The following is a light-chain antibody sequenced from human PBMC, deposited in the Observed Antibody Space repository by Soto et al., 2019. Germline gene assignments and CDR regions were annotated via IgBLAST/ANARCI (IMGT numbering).Light chain of an antibody. J-gene: IGLJ1*01. Sequence: ALTQPASVSGSPGQSITISCTGTSSDIGASNYVSWYQQHPGQAPKLMISDVSNRPSGISDRFSGSKSGNTASLTISGLQAEDEADYYCYSCSRNSDTRDVFGTGTKLTVL. V-gene: IGLV2-14*03. CDR2: DVS. CDR1: SSDIGASNY. CDR3: YSCSRNSDTRDV.